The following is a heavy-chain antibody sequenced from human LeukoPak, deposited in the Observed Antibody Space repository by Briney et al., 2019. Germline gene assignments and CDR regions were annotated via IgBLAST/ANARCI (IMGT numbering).Heavy chain of an antibody. CDR1: GGSISYYY. J-gene: IGHJ4*02. CDR3: ARGGYSGYDFFDY. D-gene: IGHD5-12*01. Sequence: PSETLSLTCTVSGGSISYYYWSWIRQPPGKGLEWIGYIYYSGSTNYNPSLKSRVTISVDTSKNQFSLKLTSVTAADTAVYYCARGGYSGYDFFDYWGQGTLVTVDS. CDR2: IYYSGST. V-gene: IGHV4-59*01.